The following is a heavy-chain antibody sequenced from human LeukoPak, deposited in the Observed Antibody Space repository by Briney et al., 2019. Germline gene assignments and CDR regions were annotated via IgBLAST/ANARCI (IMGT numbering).Heavy chain of an antibody. Sequence: GASVKVSCKASGYTFTGYYMHWLRQAPGQGLEWMGWINPNSGGTNYAQKFQGRVTMTRDTSISTAYMELSRLISDDTAVYYCARPLYYYDSSGYYSKGLLGNWGQGTLVTVSS. V-gene: IGHV1-2*02. CDR2: INPNSGGT. J-gene: IGHJ4*02. D-gene: IGHD3-22*01. CDR1: GYTFTGYY. CDR3: ARPLYYYDSSGYYSKGLLGN.